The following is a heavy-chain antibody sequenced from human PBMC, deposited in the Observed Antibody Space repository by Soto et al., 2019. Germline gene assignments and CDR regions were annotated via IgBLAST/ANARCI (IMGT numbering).Heavy chain of an antibody. J-gene: IGHJ4*02. V-gene: IGHV3-30*18. CDR2: ISYDGSKK. CDR3: AKGRGYRGSQPDF. Sequence: QVQLVESGGGVVQPGRSLRLSCAASGFTFSSYGMHWVRQAPGKGLEWVEVISYDGSKKYYADSVKGRFTISRDNSKNTLDLHMNSLRAEDTALSYCAKGRGYRGSQPDFWCQGTLVTVSS. CDR1: GFTFSSYG. D-gene: IGHD5-12*01.